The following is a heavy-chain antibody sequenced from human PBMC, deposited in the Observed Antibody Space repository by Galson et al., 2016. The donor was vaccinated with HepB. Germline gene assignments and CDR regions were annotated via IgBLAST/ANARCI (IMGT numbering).Heavy chain of an antibody. D-gene: IGHD2/OR15-2a*01. V-gene: IGHV1-18*01. CDR3: ARDVQYRFDS. J-gene: IGHJ4*02. Sequence: SVKVSCKASGYTFTTSSISLVRQAPGQGLEWMGWISTYSGNTKYAQKFQGGLTLTTDSSTTTAYMELRSLRFDDTALYYCARDVQYRFDSWGQGTLVTVSS. CDR2: ISTYSGNT. CDR1: GYTFTTSS.